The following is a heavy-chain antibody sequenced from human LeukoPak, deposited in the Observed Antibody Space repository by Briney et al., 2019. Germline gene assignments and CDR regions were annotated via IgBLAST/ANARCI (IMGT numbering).Heavy chain of an antibody. J-gene: IGHJ5*02. V-gene: IGHV3-74*01. Sequence: SGGSLRLSCAASGFTFSSYWMHWVRQAPGKGLVWVSRLNTDGSSTIYADSVKGRFTISRDNAKNTLYLQMSSLRAEDTAVYYCARGYYDSNDSNRSNWFDPWGQGTLVTVSS. CDR2: LNTDGSST. CDR3: ARGYYDSNDSNRSNWFDP. D-gene: IGHD3-22*01. CDR1: GFTFSSYW.